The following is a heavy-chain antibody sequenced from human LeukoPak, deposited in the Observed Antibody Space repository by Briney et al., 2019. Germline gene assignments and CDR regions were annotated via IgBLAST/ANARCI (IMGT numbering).Heavy chain of an antibody. D-gene: IGHD2-2*02. V-gene: IGHV4-34*01. CDR2: INHSGST. Sequence: PSENLSLTCAVYGGSFSGYYWSWIRQPPGKGLEWIGEINHSGSTNYNPSLKSRVTISVDTSKNQFSLKLSSVTAADTAVYYCARGYCSSTSCYTQYFQHWGQGTLVTVSS. J-gene: IGHJ1*01. CDR3: ARGYCSSTSCYTQYFQH. CDR1: GGSFSGYY.